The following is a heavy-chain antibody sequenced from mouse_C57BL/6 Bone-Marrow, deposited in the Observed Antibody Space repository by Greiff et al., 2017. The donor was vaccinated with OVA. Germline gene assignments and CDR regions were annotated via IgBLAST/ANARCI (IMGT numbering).Heavy chain of an antibody. CDR2: ISYDGSN. CDR3: ARDRGTRMDY. D-gene: IGHD3-1*01. Sequence: EVKLLESGPGLVKPSQSLSLTCSVTGYSITSGYYWNWIRQFPGNKLEWMGYISYDGSNNYNPSLKNRISITRDTSKNQFFLKLNSVTTEDTATYYCARDRGTRMDYWGQGTSVTVSS. J-gene: IGHJ4*01. CDR1: GYSITSGYY. V-gene: IGHV3-6*01.